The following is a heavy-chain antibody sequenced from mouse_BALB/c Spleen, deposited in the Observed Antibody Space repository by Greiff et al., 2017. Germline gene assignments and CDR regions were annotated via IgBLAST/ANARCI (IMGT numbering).Heavy chain of an antibody. CDR1: GYTFTDYA. CDR2: ISTYYGDA. V-gene: IGHV1S137*01. CDR3: ARGGKNGNWYFDV. D-gene: IGHD1-3*01. J-gene: IGHJ1*01. Sequence: VQLQESGAELVRPGVSVKISCKGSGYTFTDYAMHWVKQSHAKSLEWIGVISTYYGDASYNQKFKGKATMTVDKSSSTAYMELARLTSEDSAIYYCARGGKNGNWYFDVWGAGTTVTVSS.